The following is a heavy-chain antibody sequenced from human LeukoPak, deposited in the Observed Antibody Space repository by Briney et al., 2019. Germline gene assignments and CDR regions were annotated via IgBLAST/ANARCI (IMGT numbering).Heavy chain of an antibody. Sequence: GASVKVSCKASGDTLNNDDITWVRQAPGRGLEWMGRIVPIVEITNYAESFQGRVTITADKSTNTFYMRLASLMSSDTAIYFCARGNYGDPNWIDPWGQGTLVTVSS. D-gene: IGHD4-17*01. V-gene: IGHV1-69*04. CDR1: GDTLNNDD. CDR3: ARGNYGDPNWIDP. J-gene: IGHJ5*02. CDR2: IVPIVEIT.